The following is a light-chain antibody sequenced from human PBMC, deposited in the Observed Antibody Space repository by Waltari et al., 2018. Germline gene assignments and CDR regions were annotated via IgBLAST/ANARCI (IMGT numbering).Light chain of an antibody. CDR1: DSDVGAYDF. CDR2: EGS. J-gene: IGLJ1*01. V-gene: IGLV2-14*01. Sequence: QSALTQPASVSGSPGQSITISCSGTDSDVGAYDFVSWYQQHPGKAPHLIIYEGSKRPSGISNRFPASNSGNTASLTISGRQAEDEADYYCSSYTTSSAPGVFGTGTRVTVL. CDR3: SSYTTSSAPGV.